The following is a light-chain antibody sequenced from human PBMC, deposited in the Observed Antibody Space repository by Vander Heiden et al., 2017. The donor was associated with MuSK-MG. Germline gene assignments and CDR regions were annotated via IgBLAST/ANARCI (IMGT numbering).Light chain of an antibody. V-gene: IGKV1-5*03. Sequence: DIQMTQSPLTLSASVGDRVTITCRASQSISSWLAWYQQKPGKAPKLLIYKASNLESGVPSRFSGSGSGTEFTLTIISLQPDDFATYYCQQDNSYPITFGQGTRLEIK. CDR1: QSISSW. CDR3: QQDNSYPIT. CDR2: KAS. J-gene: IGKJ5*01.